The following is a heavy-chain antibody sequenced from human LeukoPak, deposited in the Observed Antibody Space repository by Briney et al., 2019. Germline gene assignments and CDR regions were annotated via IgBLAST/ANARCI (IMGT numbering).Heavy chain of an antibody. CDR1: GGSFSRYY. Sequence: SETLSLTCAVYGGSFSRYYWSWICQPPGKGLEWIGEINHSGSTNYNPSLKSRVTISVDTSKNQFSLKLSSVTAADTAVYYCARGFITIFGVDPFDYWGQGTLVTVSS. CDR3: ARGFITIFGVDPFDY. J-gene: IGHJ4*02. V-gene: IGHV4-34*01. D-gene: IGHD3-3*01. CDR2: INHSGST.